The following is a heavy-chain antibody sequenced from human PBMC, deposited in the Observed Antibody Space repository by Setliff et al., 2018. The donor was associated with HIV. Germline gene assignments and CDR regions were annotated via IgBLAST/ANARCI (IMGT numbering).Heavy chain of an antibody. V-gene: IGHV1-46*01. D-gene: IGHD3-9*01. J-gene: IGHJ4*02. CDR2: INPSGGST. CDR1: GYTFTSYH. CDR3: ARDLSISNPYYDILTGPGVY. Sequence: ASVKVSCKASGYTFTSYHMYWVRQAPGQGLEWMGSINPSGGSTSYAQKFQGRVTMTRDTSTSTVYMELRSLRSEDTAVYYCARDLSISNPYYDILTGPGVYWGQGTLVTVSS.